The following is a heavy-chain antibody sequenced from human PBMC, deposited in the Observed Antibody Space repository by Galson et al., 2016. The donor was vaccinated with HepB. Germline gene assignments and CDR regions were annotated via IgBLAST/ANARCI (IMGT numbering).Heavy chain of an antibody. D-gene: IGHD3/OR15-3a*01. J-gene: IGHJ5*02. CDR2: ARSKFHRYST. Sequence: SLRLSCAASGFTFSDHYMDWVRQAPGKGLEWVGRARSKFHRYSTEYAASVKGRLTVSRDESKNSLYLQMNSLKVEDTAVYFCARGPFCTSSYCPGPFNSWGQGTLVTVSS. CDR1: GFTFSDHY. CDR3: ARGPFCTSSYCPGPFNS. V-gene: IGHV3-72*01.